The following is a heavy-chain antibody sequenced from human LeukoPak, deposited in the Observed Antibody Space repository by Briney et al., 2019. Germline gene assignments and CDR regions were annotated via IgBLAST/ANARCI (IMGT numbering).Heavy chain of an antibody. CDR2: IYTSGST. CDR3: ARVVAVAANNWFDP. CDR1: VGSISSGSYY. D-gene: IGHD6-19*01. Sequence: PSETLSLTCTVSVGSISSGSYYWSWIRQPAGKGLEWIGRIYTSGSTNYNPSLKSRVTISVDTSKNQFSLKLSSVTAADTAVYYCARVVAVAANNWFDPWGQGTLVTVSS. V-gene: IGHV4-61*02. J-gene: IGHJ5*02.